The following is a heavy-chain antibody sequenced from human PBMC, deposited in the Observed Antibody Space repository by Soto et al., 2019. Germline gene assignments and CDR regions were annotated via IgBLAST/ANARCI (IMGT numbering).Heavy chain of an antibody. Sequence: EVQLVESGGGLVKPGGSLRLSCAASGFSFSNGWMSWVRQAPGKGLEWVGRIKSKIHGGTTDYAAHVKGRFTISREDSKNTLDLQMHSLQTEDTAVYYCSTDEWEWGQGTLVTVSS. CDR1: GFSFSNGW. CDR2: IKSKIHGGTT. V-gene: IGHV3-15*05. CDR3: STDEWE. J-gene: IGHJ4*02. D-gene: IGHD1-26*01.